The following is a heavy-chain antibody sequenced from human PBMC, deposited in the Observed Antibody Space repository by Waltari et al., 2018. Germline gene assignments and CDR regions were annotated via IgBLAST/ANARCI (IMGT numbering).Heavy chain of an antibody. D-gene: IGHD3-3*01. V-gene: IGHV4-34*01. CDR2: INHSGST. Sequence: QVQLQQWGAGRLKPSETLSLTCAVYGGSFSGYYWSWIRQPPGKGLEWIGEINHSGSTNYNPSLKSRVTISVDTSKNQFSLKLSSVTAADTAVYYCARGGRYDFWSGYLYWGQGTLVTVSS. CDR3: ARGGRYDFWSGYLY. CDR1: GGSFSGYY. J-gene: IGHJ4*02.